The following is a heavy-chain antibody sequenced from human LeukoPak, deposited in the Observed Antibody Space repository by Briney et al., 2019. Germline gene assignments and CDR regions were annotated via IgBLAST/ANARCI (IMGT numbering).Heavy chain of an antibody. V-gene: IGHV3-30-3*01. CDR1: GFTFSSYA. D-gene: IGHD6-19*01. Sequence: PGGSLRLSCAASGFTFSSYAMHWVRQAPGKGLEWEAVISYDGSNKYYADSVKGRFTISRDNSKNTLYLQMNSLRAEDTAVYYCASSSPVAGSWNAFDIWGQGTMVTVSS. CDR2: ISYDGSNK. CDR3: ASSSPVAGSWNAFDI. J-gene: IGHJ3*02.